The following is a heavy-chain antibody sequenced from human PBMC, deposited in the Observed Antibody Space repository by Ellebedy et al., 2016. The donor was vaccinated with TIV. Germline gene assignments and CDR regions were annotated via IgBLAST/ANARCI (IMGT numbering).Heavy chain of an antibody. J-gene: IGHJ4*02. CDR3: ARDYWGSYEY. V-gene: IGHV1-2*02. Sequence: AASVKVSCKASGYTFTDYRLDWVRQAPGHGLEWMGWINPNGGGIHYVQKFQGRVTMTGDTSISIAYLELSRLTSDDTAVYYCARDYWGSYEYWGQGTLVTVSS. D-gene: IGHD1-26*01. CDR2: INPNGGGI. CDR1: GYTFTDYR.